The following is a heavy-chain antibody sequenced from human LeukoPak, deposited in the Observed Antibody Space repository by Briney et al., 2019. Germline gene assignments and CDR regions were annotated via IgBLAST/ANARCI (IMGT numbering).Heavy chain of an antibody. V-gene: IGHV1-69*04. CDR3: ARDSSSWYVFDY. J-gene: IGHJ4*02. CDR2: IIPILGIA. D-gene: IGHD6-13*01. CDR1: GYTFTGYY. Sequence: GASVKVSCKASGYTFTGYYMHWVRQAPGQGLEWMGRIIPILGIANYAQKFQGRVTITADKSTSTAYMELSSLRSEDTAVYYCARDSSSWYVFDYWGQGTLVTVSS.